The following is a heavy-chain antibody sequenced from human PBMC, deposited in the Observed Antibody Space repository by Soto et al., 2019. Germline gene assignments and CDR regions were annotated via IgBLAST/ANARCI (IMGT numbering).Heavy chain of an antibody. CDR3: ARDVGNRFLEWLLLDY. D-gene: IGHD3-3*01. V-gene: IGHV1-18*01. CDR1: GYTFTSYG. CDR2: ISAYNGNT. J-gene: IGHJ4*02. Sequence: ASVKVSCKASGYTFTSYGISWVRRAPGQGLEWMGWISAYNGNTNYAQKLQGRVTMTTDTSTSTAYMELRSLRSDDTAVYYCARDVGNRFLEWLLLDYWGQGTLVTVSS.